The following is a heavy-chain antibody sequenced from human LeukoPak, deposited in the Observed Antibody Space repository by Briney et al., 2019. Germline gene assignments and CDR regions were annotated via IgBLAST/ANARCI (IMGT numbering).Heavy chain of an antibody. CDR3: ANERSKQLFDY. Sequence: GGSLRLSCAASEFTFNSYAMSWVRQAPGKGLEWVSAISGSGGSTYYADSVKGRFTISRDNSKNTLYLQMNSLRTEDTAIYYCANERSKQLFDYWGQGTLVTVSS. CDR2: ISGSGGST. V-gene: IGHV3-23*01. J-gene: IGHJ4*02. CDR1: EFTFNSYA. D-gene: IGHD5-18*01.